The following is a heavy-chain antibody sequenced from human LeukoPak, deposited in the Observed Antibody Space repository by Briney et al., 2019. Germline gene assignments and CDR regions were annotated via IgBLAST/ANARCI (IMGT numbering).Heavy chain of an antibody. CDR3: ARGYLYCSSTSCPRRWFDP. Sequence: PSETLSLTCTVSGGSISSSSYYWGWIRQPPGKGLEWIGSVSYSGSTYYNPSLKSRVTISVDTSKNQFSLKLSSVTAADTAVYYCARGYLYCSSTSCPRRWFDPWGQGTLVTVSS. CDR1: GGSISSSSYY. J-gene: IGHJ5*02. CDR2: VSYSGST. D-gene: IGHD2-2*01. V-gene: IGHV4-39*07.